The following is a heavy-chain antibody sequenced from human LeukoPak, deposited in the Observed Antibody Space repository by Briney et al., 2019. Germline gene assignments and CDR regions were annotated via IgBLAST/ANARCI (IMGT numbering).Heavy chain of an antibody. V-gene: IGHV4-38-2*01. CDR1: GYSISSAYH. CDR2: IYHSGST. CDR3: ARMSGSIFGVVYFDY. D-gene: IGHD3-3*01. Sequence: SETLSLTCAVSGYSISSAYHWGWIRQPPGKGLEWVGNIYHSGSTYYNPSLESRVTISVDTSKNQFSLKMSSVTAADTAVYYCARMSGSIFGVVYFDYWGQGTLVTVSS. J-gene: IGHJ4*02.